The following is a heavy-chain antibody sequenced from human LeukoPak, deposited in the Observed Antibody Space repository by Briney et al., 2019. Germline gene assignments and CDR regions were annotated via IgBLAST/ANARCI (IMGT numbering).Heavy chain of an antibody. CDR3: AKDRSGTGYYYYYMDV. CDR2: IRYDGSNK. J-gene: IGHJ6*03. D-gene: IGHD1-1*01. Sequence: GGSLRLSCAASGFTFSSYGMHWVRQAPGKGLEWVAFIRYDGSNKYYADSVKGRFTISRDNSKNTLYLQMNSLRAEDTAVYYCAKDRSGTGYYYYYMDVWRKGTTVTVSS. V-gene: IGHV3-30*02. CDR1: GFTFSSYG.